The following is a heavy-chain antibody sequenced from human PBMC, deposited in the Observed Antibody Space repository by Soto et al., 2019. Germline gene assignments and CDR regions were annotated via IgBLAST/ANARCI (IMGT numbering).Heavy chain of an antibody. CDR3: AAATTWNFHFHY. V-gene: IGHV3-33*01. CDR2: IWYDGSNR. D-gene: IGHD1-7*01. Sequence: VGSLRLSCAASGFTISTHGMHWVRQAPGKGLEWVANIWYDGSNRFYADSVKGRFTISKDNSKNTLYLQMSSLRAEDTAVYYCAAATTWNFHFHYWGQGTQVTVSS. J-gene: IGHJ4*02. CDR1: GFTISTHG.